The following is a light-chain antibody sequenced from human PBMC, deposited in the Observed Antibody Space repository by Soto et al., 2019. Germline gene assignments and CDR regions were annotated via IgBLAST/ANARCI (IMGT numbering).Light chain of an antibody. CDR2: AAS. Sequence: DIRLTQSPSFLSPSIGDSVTITFRTSQVISTSLAWYQVKPGKAPKLLIYAASTLESGVPSRFSATVSGTEFSLTITSLQPEDFATYYCQQLFDSPITFGQGTRLEI. J-gene: IGKJ5*01. CDR3: QQLFDSPIT. CDR1: QVISTS. V-gene: IGKV1-9*01.